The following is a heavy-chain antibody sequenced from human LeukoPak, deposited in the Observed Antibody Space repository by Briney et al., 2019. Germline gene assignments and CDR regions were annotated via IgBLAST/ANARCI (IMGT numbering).Heavy chain of an antibody. V-gene: IGHV4-39*01. CDR3: AAAGGYRGGVAS. CDR1: GGSISSSSYY. Sequence: KPSETLSLTCTVSGGSISSSSYYWGWIRQPPGKGLEWIGSITYYNPSLKSRVTISVDTSKNQFSLKLSSVTAADTAVYYCAAAGGYRGGVASWGKGPLVTVSS. CDR2: IT. J-gene: IGHJ5*02. D-gene: IGHD2-15*01.